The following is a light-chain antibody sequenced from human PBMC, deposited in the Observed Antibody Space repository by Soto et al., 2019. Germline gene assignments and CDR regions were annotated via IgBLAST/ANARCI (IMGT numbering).Light chain of an antibody. J-gene: IGKJ3*01. CDR2: DAF. V-gene: IGKV3-11*01. Sequence: EIVLTQSPATLSLSPGERATLSCRASQSVSSYLAWYQQKPGQAPMLLIYDAFNRATGIPARFSGSGSGTDFTLTISSLEPEDSAVYYCQQGGAFGPGTKVDIK. CDR1: QSVSSY. CDR3: QQGGA.